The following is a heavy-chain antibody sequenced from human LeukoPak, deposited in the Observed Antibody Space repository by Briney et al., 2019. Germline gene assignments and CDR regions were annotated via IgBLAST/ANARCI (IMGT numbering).Heavy chain of an antibody. D-gene: IGHD6-19*01. CDR3: ARDGSYSSGWYEAFDI. J-gene: IGHJ3*02. V-gene: IGHV3-21*01. Sequence: PGGSLRLSCAASGFTFSSYSMNWVRQAPGKGLEWVSSISSSSSYIYYADSVKGRFTISRDNAKNSLYLQMNSLRAEDTAVYYCARDGSYSSGWYEAFDIWGQGPMVTVSS. CDR2: ISSSSSYI. CDR1: GFTFSSYS.